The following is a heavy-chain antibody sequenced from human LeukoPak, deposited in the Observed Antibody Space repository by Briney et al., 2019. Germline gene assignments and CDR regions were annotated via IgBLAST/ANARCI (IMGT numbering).Heavy chain of an antibody. J-gene: IGHJ4*02. CDR3: ASSGSYRFDY. Sequence: GGSLRLSCAGSGFAFSDHYMTWIRQAPGKGLEWVSHITASGTAMFYADSVKGRFTISRDNAKNSLYLQMNGLRDEDTAVYYCASSGSYRFDYWGQGTLVTVSS. CDR1: GFAFSDHY. CDR2: ITASGTAM. D-gene: IGHD1-26*01. V-gene: IGHV3-11*04.